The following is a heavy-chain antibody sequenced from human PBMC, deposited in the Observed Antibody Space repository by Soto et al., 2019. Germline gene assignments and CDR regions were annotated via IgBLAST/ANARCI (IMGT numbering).Heavy chain of an antibody. V-gene: IGHV4-30-4*01. CDR1: GGSISSGDYY. CDR2: IFNTGST. Sequence: QVQLQESGPGLVKPSQTLSLTCTVSGGSISSGDYYWNWIRQPPGKGLEWIGFIFNTGSTYYNPYLKSRLTISVDMSKNQFSLRLTSVTAADTAVYYCARNDYDYVWESPGGDALDIWGQGTMVTVS. J-gene: IGHJ3*02. D-gene: IGHD3-16*01. CDR3: ARNDYDYVWESPGGDALDI.